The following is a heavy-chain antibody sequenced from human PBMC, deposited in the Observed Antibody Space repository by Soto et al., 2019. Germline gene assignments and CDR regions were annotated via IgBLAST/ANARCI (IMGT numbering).Heavy chain of an antibody. CDR2: IKQDGSEK. CDR3: ARDFRLSSIVALPGAFDI. J-gene: IGHJ3*02. Sequence: GGSLRLSCAASGFTFSSYWMSWVRQAPGKGLEWVANIKQDGSEKYYVDSVKGRFTISRDNAKNSLYLQMNSLRAEDTAVYYWARDFRLSSIVALPGAFDIWGQGTMVTFSS. CDR1: GFTFSSYW. D-gene: IGHD5-12*01. V-gene: IGHV3-7*01.